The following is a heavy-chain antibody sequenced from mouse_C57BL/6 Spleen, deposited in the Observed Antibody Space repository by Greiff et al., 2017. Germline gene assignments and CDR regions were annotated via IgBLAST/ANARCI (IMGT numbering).Heavy chain of an antibody. CDR2: IYPGDGDT. J-gene: IGHJ3*01. CDR3: AAGDYDGFAY. Sequence: QVQLKESGPELVKPGASVKISCKASGYAFSSSWMNWVKQRPGKGLEWIGRIYPGDGDTNYNGKFKGKATLTADKSSSTAYMQLSSLTAEDSAVYFCAAGDYDGFAYWGQGTLVTVSA. CDR1: GYAFSSSW. V-gene: IGHV1-82*01. D-gene: IGHD2-4*01.